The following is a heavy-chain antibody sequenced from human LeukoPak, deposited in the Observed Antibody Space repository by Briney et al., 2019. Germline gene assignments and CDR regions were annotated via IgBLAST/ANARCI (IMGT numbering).Heavy chain of an antibody. V-gene: IGHV3-7*01. CDR2: IKQDGSEK. CDR3: AGGSVWIFDH. D-gene: IGHD6-19*01. Sequence: PGGSLRLSCAASGFTFSTYWMSWFRQAPGKGREWVATIKQDGSEKSYVDSVKGRFTISRDNGKNSLYLQMNSLRAEDTAVYYCAGGSVWIFDHWGQGALVTVSS. J-gene: IGHJ4*02. CDR1: GFTFSTYW.